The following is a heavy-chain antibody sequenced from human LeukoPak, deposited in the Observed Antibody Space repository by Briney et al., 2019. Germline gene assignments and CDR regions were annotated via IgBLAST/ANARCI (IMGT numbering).Heavy chain of an antibody. J-gene: IGHJ5*02. CDR1: GGSISSGGYS. CDR2: IYHSGST. CDR3: ARAVALAAVSSSSPSCWFDP. V-gene: IGHV4-30-2*01. Sequence: PSQTLSLTCAVSGGSISSGGYSRSWIRQPPGKGLEWIGYIYHSGSTYYNPSLKSRVTISVDRSKNQFSLKLSSVTAADTAVYYCARAVALAAVSSSSPSCWFDPWGQGTLVTVSS. D-gene: IGHD6-6*01.